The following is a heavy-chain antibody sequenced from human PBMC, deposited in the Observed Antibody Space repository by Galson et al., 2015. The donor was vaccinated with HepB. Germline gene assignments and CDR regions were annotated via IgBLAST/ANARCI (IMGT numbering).Heavy chain of an antibody. Sequence: SETLSLTCAVYGGSFSGYYWSWIRQPPGKGLEWIGEINHSGSTNYNPSLKSRVTISVDTSKNQFSLKLSSVTAADTAVYYCARDIVVVPAAYNWFDPWGQGTLVTVSS. CDR1: GGSFSGYY. CDR2: INHSGST. D-gene: IGHD2-2*01. V-gene: IGHV4-34*01. CDR3: ARDIVVVPAAYNWFDP. J-gene: IGHJ5*02.